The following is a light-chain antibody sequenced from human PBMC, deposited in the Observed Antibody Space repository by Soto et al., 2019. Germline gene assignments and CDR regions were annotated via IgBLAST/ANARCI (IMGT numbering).Light chain of an antibody. CDR3: QQYNSWPGT. CDR2: GAS. CDR1: QGVSRT. V-gene: IGKV3-15*01. J-gene: IGKJ1*01. Sequence: EIVMTRSPGTLSLSPGERATLSCRASQGVSRTLAWYQQKPGQAPRLLIYGASTRATGIPARFSGSGSGTEFTLTISSLQSEDFAVYYCQQYNSWPGTFGQGTKVEIK.